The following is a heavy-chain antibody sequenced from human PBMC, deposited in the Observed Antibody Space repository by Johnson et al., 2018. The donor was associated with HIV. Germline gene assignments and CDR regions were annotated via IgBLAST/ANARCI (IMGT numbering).Heavy chain of an antibody. J-gene: IGHJ3*02. CDR2: ILYDGSDK. CDR3: AKDRSRLHDAFDI. Sequence: QVHLVESGGGVVQPGRSLRLSCAASGFTFSSYAMHWVRLAPGKGLEWVAVILYDGSDKYYADSVQGRFTISRDNSKNPLYLQMNTLGAEDTAVYYCAKDRSRLHDAFDIWGQGTMVTVSS. D-gene: IGHD5-24*01. CDR1: GFTFSSYA. V-gene: IGHV3-30*01.